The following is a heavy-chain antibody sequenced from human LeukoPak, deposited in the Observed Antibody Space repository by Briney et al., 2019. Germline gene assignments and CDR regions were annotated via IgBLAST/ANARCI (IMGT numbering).Heavy chain of an antibody. CDR2: ISAYNGNT. V-gene: IGHV1-18*01. CDR3: AKDWSYRGWAYYFDY. D-gene: IGHD6-19*01. Sequence: ASVTVCFTASGYTFTIYGISWVRQAPGQGLEWMGWISAYNGNTNYAQKLQGRVTLTTDTSTSKAYMELRSLRSDDTAVYYCAKDWSYRGWAYYFDYWGQGTLVTVSS. CDR1: GYTFTIYG. J-gene: IGHJ4*02.